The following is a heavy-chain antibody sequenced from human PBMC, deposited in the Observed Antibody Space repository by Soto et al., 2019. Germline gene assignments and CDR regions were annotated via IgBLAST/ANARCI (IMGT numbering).Heavy chain of an antibody. CDR3: ARGPDLGYCSSTSCYKAHFDY. V-gene: IGHV4-34*01. J-gene: IGHJ4*02. CDR2: INHSGST. CDR1: GGSFSGYY. Sequence: SETLSLTCAVYGGSFSGYYWSWIRQPPGKGLEWIGEINHSGSTNYNPSLKSRVTISVDTSKNQFSLKLSSVTAADTAVYYCARGPDLGYCSSTSCYKAHFDYWGQGTLVTVSS. D-gene: IGHD2-2*01.